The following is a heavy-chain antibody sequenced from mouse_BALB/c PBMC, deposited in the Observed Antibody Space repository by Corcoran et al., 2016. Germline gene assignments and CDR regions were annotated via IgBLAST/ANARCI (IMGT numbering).Heavy chain of an antibody. CDR2: IYWNDDK. J-gene: IGHJ3*01. CDR3: ARSQLGHRGWFAY. Sequence: QVTLKESGPGILQPSQTLSLTCSFSGFSLSTSDMGVSWIRQPSGKDLEWLAHIYWNDDKRYNPSLKSRLTISKDTSRNQVFLKITSVDSAVTATYYCARSQLGHRGWFAYWGQGTLVTVSA. CDR1: GFSLSTSDMG. V-gene: IGHV8-12*01. D-gene: IGHD4-1*02.